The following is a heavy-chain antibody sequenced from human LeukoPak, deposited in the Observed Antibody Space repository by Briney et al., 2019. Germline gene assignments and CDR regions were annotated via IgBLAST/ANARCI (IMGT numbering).Heavy chain of an antibody. Sequence: PSETLSLTCTVSGGSLSSYYWSWIRQPPGKGLEWIGYIYYSGSTNYNPYLKSRVTISVETSKNQFSLKLSSVTAADTAVYYCARAGLQGNWFDPWGQGTLVTVSS. CDR3: ARAGLQGNWFDP. CDR2: IYYSGST. CDR1: GGSLSSYY. J-gene: IGHJ5*02. V-gene: IGHV4-59*01.